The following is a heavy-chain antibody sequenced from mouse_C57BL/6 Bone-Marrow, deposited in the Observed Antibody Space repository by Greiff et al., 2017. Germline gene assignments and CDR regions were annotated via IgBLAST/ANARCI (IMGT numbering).Heavy chain of an antibody. CDR2: IHPHSGCT. J-gene: IGHJ3*01. Sequence: VQLQQPGAELVKPGASVKLSCKASGYTLTSYWMHWVKQRPGQGLEWIGMIHPHSGCTNYNEKFKSKATLTLDKSSSTAYMQLSSQTSEDSAVYYCAPFPCAYWGQGTLVTVSA. CDR3: APFPCAY. CDR1: GYTLTSYW. V-gene: IGHV1-64*01.